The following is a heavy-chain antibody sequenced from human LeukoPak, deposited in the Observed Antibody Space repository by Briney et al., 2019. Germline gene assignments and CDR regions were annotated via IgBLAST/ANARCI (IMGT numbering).Heavy chain of an antibody. V-gene: IGHV1-46*01. D-gene: IGHD3-3*01. J-gene: IGHJ3*02. Sequence: GASVKVSCKASGYTFTGYYMHWVRQAPGQGLEWMGIINPSGSSTSYAQKFQGRVTMTRDMSTSTVYMELSSLRSEDTAVYYCARSTYYDFWSGYYADAFDIWGQGTMVTVSS. CDR1: GYTFTGYY. CDR3: ARSTYYDFWSGYYADAFDI. CDR2: INPSGSST.